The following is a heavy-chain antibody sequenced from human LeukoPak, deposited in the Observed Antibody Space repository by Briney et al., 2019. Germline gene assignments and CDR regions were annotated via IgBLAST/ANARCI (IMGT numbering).Heavy chain of an antibody. D-gene: IGHD6-13*01. J-gene: IGHJ5*02. CDR2: MNPNSGNT. Sequence: ASVNVSCKASGYTFTSYDINWVRQATGQGLEWMGWMNPNSGNTGYAQKFQGRVTMTRNTSISTAYMELSSLRSEDTAVYYCASRIAAAAPLWFDPWGQGTLVTVSS. CDR3: ASRIAAAAPLWFDP. CDR1: GYTFTSYD. V-gene: IGHV1-8*01.